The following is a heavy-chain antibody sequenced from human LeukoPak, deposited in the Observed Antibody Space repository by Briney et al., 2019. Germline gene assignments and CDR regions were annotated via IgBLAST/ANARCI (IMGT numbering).Heavy chain of an antibody. CDR1: GGSISSYY. V-gene: IGHV4-59*01. J-gene: IGHJ3*02. CDR3: ARAGGVYSDAFDI. CDR2: IYYSGST. D-gene: IGHD3-3*01. Sequence: SETLSLTCTVSGGSISSYYWSWIRQPPGKGLEWIGYIYYSGSTNYSPSLKSRVTISVDTSKNQFSLKLSSVTAADTAVYYCARAGGVYSDAFDIWGQGTMVTVSS.